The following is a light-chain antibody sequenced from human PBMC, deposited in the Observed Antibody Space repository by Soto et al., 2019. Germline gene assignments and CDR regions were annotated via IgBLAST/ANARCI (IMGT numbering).Light chain of an antibody. CDR2: LNSDGSH. CDR3: QTWGSGIQV. Sequence: QSVLTQSPSASASLGASVKLTCTLSSGLSSYPIAWHQQQPEKGPRYLMKLNSDGSHSKRDGIPDRFSGSTSGAERYLTISSLQSEDEADYYCQTWGSGIQVFGGGTQLTVL. J-gene: IGLJ3*02. CDR1: SGLSSYP. V-gene: IGLV4-69*01.